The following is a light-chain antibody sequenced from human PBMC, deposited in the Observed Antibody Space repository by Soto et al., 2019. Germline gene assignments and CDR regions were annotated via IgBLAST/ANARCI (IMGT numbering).Light chain of an antibody. V-gene: IGKV1-39*01. CDR3: QQSYNSQALT. CDR2: GAA. J-gene: IGKJ4*01. CDR1: QNIRNY. Sequence: DIQMTQSPSSLSASVGDRVAITCRASQNIRNYLNWYLQKPGKAPRVLIYGAASLQRGVPSRFSSSGSATNFSLTINSLQPEDYATYYCQQSYNSQALTFGGGTKVEIK.